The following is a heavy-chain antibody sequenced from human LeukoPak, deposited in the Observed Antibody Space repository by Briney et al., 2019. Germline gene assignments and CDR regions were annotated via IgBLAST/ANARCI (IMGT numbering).Heavy chain of an antibody. CDR2: ISWNSGSI. D-gene: IGHD3-16*01. V-gene: IGHV3-9*01. Sequence: GRSLRLSCAASGFTFDDYAMHWVRQAPGKGLEWVSGISWNSGSIGYADSVKGRFTISRDNAKNSLYLQMNSLRAEDTAVYYCARDMGYFDYWGQGTLVTVSS. CDR3: ARDMGYFDY. CDR1: GFTFDDYA. J-gene: IGHJ4*02.